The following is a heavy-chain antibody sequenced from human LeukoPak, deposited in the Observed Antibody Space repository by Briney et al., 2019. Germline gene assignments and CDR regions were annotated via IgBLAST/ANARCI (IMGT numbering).Heavy chain of an antibody. D-gene: IGHD6-6*01. CDR2: IYSGGST. J-gene: IGHJ6*03. Sequence: GGSLRLSCAASGLTFSSYAMSWVRQAPGKGLEWVSVIYSGGSTYYADSVKGRFTISRDNSKHTLYLQMNSLRAEDTAVYYCARGLKAARPHYYYYYYMDVWGKGTTVTVSS. CDR3: ARGLKAARPHYYYYYYMDV. V-gene: IGHV3-53*01. CDR1: GLTFSSYA.